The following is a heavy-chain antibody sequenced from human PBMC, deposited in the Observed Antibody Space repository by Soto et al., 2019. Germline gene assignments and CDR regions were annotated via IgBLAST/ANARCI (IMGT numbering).Heavy chain of an antibody. CDR3: TREGVGSGSYFDY. CDR1: GFTLGDYA. Sequence: PGGSLRLSCTASGFTLGDYAMSWVRQAPGKGLEWVGFVRSKAYGGTTEYAASVKGRFTISRDDSKSIAYLQMNSLKTEDTAVYYCTREGVGSGSYFDYWGQGTLVTVSS. J-gene: IGHJ4*02. V-gene: IGHV3-49*04. CDR2: VRSKAYGGTT. D-gene: IGHD1-26*01.